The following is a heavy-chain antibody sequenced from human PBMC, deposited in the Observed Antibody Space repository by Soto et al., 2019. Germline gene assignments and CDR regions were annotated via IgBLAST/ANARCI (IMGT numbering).Heavy chain of an antibody. CDR2: VSSRFEHT. CDR1: GYTFTKYD. D-gene: IGHD4-17*01. V-gene: IGHV1-3*01. Sequence: VQLVQSGPEVRKPGASVKVSCKASGYTFTKYDIQWVRQAPGKRLEWVGCVSSRFEHTRSSQRFQGRASITWDTAASTAYMELSSLTSEDTAVYFCATQSPDYAKRDFDYWGQGTLVTVSS. CDR3: ATQSPDYAKRDFDY. J-gene: IGHJ4*02.